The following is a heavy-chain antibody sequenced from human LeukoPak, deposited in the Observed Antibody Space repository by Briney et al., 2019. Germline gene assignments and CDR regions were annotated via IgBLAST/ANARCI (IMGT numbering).Heavy chain of an antibody. CDR2: NTTGSTTI. J-gene: IGHJ4*01. CDR1: GFTFNSYS. D-gene: IGHD3-16*01. CDR3: ARDGGFYSDY. Sequence: GGSLRLSCAASGFTFNSYSMNWVRQAPGKGLEWLSFNTTGSTTIYYADSVRGRFTISRDNAKNSLYLQMSSLRAEDTAVYYCARDGGFYSDYWGHGTLVTVSS. V-gene: IGHV3-48*01.